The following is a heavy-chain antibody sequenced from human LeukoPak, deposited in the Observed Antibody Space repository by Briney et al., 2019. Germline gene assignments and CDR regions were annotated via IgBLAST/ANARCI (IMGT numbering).Heavy chain of an antibody. D-gene: IGHD5-18*01. CDR3: AKRGTTMEKEGFDY. V-gene: IGHV3-23*01. J-gene: IGHJ4*02. CDR2: ISSIGSST. Sequence: GGSLRLSCAGSGFTFSSYAMSWVRQTPGKGLEWVSAISSIGSSTYYADSVKGRFTISRDNSKNTLYLQMNNLRAEDTALYYCAKRGTTMEKEGFDYWGQGTLVTVSS. CDR1: GFTFSSYA.